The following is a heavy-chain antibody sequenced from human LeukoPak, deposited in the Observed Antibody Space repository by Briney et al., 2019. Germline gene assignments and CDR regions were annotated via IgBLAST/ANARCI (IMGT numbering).Heavy chain of an antibody. Sequence: ASVTVSCKASGGTFSSYTISWVRQAPGQGLEWMGRIIPILGIANYAQKFQGRVTITADKSTSTAYMELSSLRSEDTAVYYCARVGQQLAFDYWGQGTLVTVSS. V-gene: IGHV1-69*02. J-gene: IGHJ4*02. CDR2: IIPILGIA. D-gene: IGHD6-13*01. CDR3: ARVGQQLAFDY. CDR1: GGTFSSYT.